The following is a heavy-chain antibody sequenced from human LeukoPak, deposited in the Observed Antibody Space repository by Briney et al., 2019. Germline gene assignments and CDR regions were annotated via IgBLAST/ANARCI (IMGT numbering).Heavy chain of an antibody. Sequence: SETLSLTCAVYGGSFSGYYWSWIRQPPGKGLEWIGEINHSGSTNYNPSLKSRVTISVDTSKNQFSLKLSSVTAADTAVYYCASSLNVDTAMADDYWGQGTLVTVSS. V-gene: IGHV4-34*01. J-gene: IGHJ4*02. CDR1: GGSFSGYY. D-gene: IGHD5-18*01. CDR3: ASSLNVDTAMADDY. CDR2: INHSGST.